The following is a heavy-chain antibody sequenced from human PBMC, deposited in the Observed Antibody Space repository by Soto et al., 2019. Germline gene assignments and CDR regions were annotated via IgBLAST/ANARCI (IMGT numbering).Heavy chain of an antibody. CDR1: GGSISSGDYY. V-gene: IGHV4-30-4*01. D-gene: IGHD4-17*01. CDR3: ARDLHGDNYYYGVDV. CDR2: IYYSGNT. J-gene: IGHJ6*02. Sequence: SETLSLTCTVSGGSISSGDYYWSWIRQPPGKGLEWIGSIYYSGNTYFSPSLKSRLTISVDMSKNQFSLKLRSVTAADTAVYYCARDLHGDNYYYGVDVWGQGTTVTVSS.